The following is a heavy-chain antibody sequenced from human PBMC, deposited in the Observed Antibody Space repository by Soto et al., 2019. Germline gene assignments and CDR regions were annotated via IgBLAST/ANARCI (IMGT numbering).Heavy chain of an antibody. CDR1: GFTFDDYA. D-gene: IGHD3-9*01. Sequence: GGSLRLSCAASGFTFDDYAMHWVRQAPGKGLEWVSGISWNSGTIGYADSVKGRFTISRDNAKNSLYLQMNSLRAEDTALYYCAKGVYYDILNGCLNWGQGTLVTVSS. V-gene: IGHV3-9*01. CDR2: ISWNSGTI. J-gene: IGHJ4*02. CDR3: AKGVYYDILNGCLN.